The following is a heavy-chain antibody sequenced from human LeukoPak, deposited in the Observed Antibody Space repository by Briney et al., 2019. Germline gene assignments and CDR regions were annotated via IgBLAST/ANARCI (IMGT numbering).Heavy chain of an antibody. CDR3: RMVATLRYYYGMDV. D-gene: IGHD2-15*01. Sequence: GASVKVSCKVSGYTLTELSMHWVRQAPGKGLEWMGGFDPEDGETIYAQKFQGRVTMTEDTSTDTAYMELSSLRSEDTAVYYCRMVATLRYYYGMDVWGQGTTVTVSS. V-gene: IGHV1-24*01. CDR2: FDPEDGET. CDR1: GYTLTELS. J-gene: IGHJ6*02.